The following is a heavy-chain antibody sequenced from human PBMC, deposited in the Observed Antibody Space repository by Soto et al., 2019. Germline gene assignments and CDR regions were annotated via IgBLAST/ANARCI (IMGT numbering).Heavy chain of an antibody. CDR1: GGSISSGGYS. D-gene: IGHD4-17*01. CDR2: IYHSGST. J-gene: IGHJ4*02. V-gene: IGHV4-30-2*01. Sequence: PSETLSLTCAVSGGSISSGGYSWSWIRQPPGKGLEWIGYIYHSGSTYYNPSLKSRVTISVDRSKNQFSLKLSSVTAADTAVYYCARGVTPRLRSPNYFDYWGQGTLVTVSS. CDR3: ARGVTPRLRSPNYFDY.